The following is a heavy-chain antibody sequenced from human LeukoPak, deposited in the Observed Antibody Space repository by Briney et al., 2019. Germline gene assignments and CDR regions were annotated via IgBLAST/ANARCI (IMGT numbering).Heavy chain of an antibody. Sequence: SSETLSLTCAVYGGSFSGYYWSWIRQPPGKGLEWIGEMNHSGSTNYNPSLKSRVTISVDTSKNQFSLKLSSVTAADTAVYYCARDIVVVPAAPGPYYYMDVWGKGTTVTVSS. D-gene: IGHD2-2*01. CDR2: MNHSGST. CDR3: ARDIVVVPAAPGPYYYMDV. CDR1: GGSFSGYY. J-gene: IGHJ6*03. V-gene: IGHV4-34*01.